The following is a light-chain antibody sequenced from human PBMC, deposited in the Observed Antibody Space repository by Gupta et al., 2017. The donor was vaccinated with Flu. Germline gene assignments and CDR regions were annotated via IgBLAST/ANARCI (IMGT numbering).Light chain of an antibody. V-gene: IGKV1-27*01. CDR2: AAS. CDR1: QGISNY. J-gene: IGKJ1*01. Sequence: PSSMSASVGDRVTITCRASQGISNYIAWYQQKPGKGAKLLMHAASTVKPGVPSRFSGSGSGTDLTLTISSLQPEDVATYYCQNDNSAPKTFGQGTKVEIK. CDR3: QNDNSAPKT.